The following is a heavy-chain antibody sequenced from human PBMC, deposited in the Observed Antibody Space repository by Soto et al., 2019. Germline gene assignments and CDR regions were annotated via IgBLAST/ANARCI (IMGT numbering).Heavy chain of an antibody. J-gene: IGHJ5*02. V-gene: IGHV4-59*12. D-gene: IGHD2-15*01. CDR1: GGSISSYY. Sequence: SETLSLTCTVSGGSISSYYWSWIRQPPGKGLEWIGYIYYSGSTNYNPSLKSRVTISVDTSKNQFSLQLNSVTPEDTAVYYCARAYCSGGSCWAWSNWFDXWGQGTLVTSPQ. CDR2: IYYSGST. CDR3: ARAYCSGGSCWAWSNWFDX.